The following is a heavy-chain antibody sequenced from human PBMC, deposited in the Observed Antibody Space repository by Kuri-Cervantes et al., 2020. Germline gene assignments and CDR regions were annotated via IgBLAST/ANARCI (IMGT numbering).Heavy chain of an antibody. J-gene: IGHJ5*02. D-gene: IGHD1-26*01. CDR3: ARTPRGIGWFDP. Sequence: GPTLVKPTEALTLTCTDSGFALSNARMGVSWIRQPPGKTLEWLANIFSNDEKSYSTSLKSRITISKDTSKSQVVLTMANMDPVDTATYYCARTPRGIGWFDPWGQGTLVTVSS. V-gene: IGHV2-26*01. CDR2: IFSNDEK. CDR1: GFALSNARMG.